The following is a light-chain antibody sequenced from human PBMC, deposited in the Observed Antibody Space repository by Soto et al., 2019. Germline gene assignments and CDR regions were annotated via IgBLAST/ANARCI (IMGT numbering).Light chain of an antibody. V-gene: IGKV3-11*01. J-gene: IGKJ1*01. CDR3: QQRSNWPRT. CDR1: RSVSSF. CDR2: DAS. Sequence: EIVLTQSPATLSLSPGERATLSCRASRSVSSFLAWYQQSPGQAPRLLIYDASNRATGIPARFSGSGSGTDFTLTISSLEPEDFAVYYCQQRSNWPRTFGQGTKVEI.